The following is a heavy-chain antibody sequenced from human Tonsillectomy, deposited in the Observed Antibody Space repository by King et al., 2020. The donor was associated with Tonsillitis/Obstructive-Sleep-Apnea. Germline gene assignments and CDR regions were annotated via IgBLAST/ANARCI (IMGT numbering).Heavy chain of an antibody. J-gene: IGHJ4*02. Sequence: QLVQSGAEVRKPGASVKVSCKTSGYPFSVYAIHWVRQAPRQSLEWMGWIHGGSGDTKYSQKFQGRITITRDLFASTAYMELSSLTSEDTAVYYCARDEGYWGQGTLVTVS. CDR1: GYPFSVYA. CDR3: ARDEGY. CDR2: IHGGSGDT. V-gene: IGHV1-3*01.